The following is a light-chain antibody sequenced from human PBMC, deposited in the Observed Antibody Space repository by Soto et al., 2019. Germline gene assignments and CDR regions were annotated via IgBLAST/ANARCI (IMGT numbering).Light chain of an antibody. J-gene: IGLJ3*02. Sequence: QLVLTQPPSVSGAPGQRVTISCTGSSSNIGAGYDVHWYQQLPGTAPKLLIYGNSNRPSGVPDRFSGSKSGTSASLAITGLQAEDEADYYCQSYDSSLSGWVLGGGTKLTV. CDR1: SSNIGAGYD. CDR2: GNS. CDR3: QSYDSSLSGWV. V-gene: IGLV1-40*01.